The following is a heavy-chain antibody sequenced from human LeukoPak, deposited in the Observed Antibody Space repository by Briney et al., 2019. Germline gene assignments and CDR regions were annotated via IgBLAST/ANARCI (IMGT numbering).Heavy chain of an antibody. V-gene: IGHV4-59*01. CDR1: GGSISSYY. Sequence: SETLSLTCTVSGGSISSYYWSWIRQPPGKGLEWIGYIYYSGSTNYNPSLKSRVTISVDTSKNQFSLKLSSVTAADTAVYYCARDGMYSSGVFGPWGQGTLVTVSS. CDR2: IYYSGST. D-gene: IGHD6-19*01. CDR3: ARDGMYSSGVFGP. J-gene: IGHJ5*02.